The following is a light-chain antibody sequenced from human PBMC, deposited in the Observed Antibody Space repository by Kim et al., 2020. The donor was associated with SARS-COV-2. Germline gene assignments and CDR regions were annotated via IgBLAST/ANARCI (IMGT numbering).Light chain of an antibody. CDR1: SSDVGGYNY. Sequence: SVTISCTGTSSDVGGYNYVSWYQQHPGKAPKLMIYEVSTRPSGVPDRFSGSKSGNTASLTVSGLQAEDEADYYCSSYAGSNNFRYVFGTGTKVTVL. J-gene: IGLJ1*01. CDR3: SSYAGSNNFRYV. V-gene: IGLV2-8*01. CDR2: EVS.